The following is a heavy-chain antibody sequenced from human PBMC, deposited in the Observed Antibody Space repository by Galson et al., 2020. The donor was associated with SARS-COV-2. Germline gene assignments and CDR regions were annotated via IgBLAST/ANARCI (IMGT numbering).Heavy chain of an antibody. V-gene: IGHV4-38-2*02. Sequence: SETLSLTCTVSGYSIANGYYWGWIRQPPGTRLEWIASVYYSGSTYYNPSLDSRVTISIDTSKNQFSLKLTSVTAADTAVFYCARRGSSYYYFDYWGQGTLVTVSS. CDR3: ARRGSSYYYFDY. CDR2: VYYSGST. CDR1: GYSIANGYY. D-gene: IGHD6-13*01. J-gene: IGHJ4*02.